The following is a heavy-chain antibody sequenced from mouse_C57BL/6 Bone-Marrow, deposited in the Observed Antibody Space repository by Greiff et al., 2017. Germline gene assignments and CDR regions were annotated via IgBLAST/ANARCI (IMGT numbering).Heavy chain of an antibody. CDR2: INPSNGGT. CDR1: GYTFTSFW. Sequence: QVQLQQSGTELVKPGASVKLSCKASGYTFTSFWMHWVKQRPGQGLEWIGNINPSNGGTNYNEKSKSKATLTVDKSSCTAYMELSSRTTEDSAVAYCAREDYDVDYWGQGTTLTVSS. CDR3: AREDYDVDY. J-gene: IGHJ2*01. V-gene: IGHV1-53*01. D-gene: IGHD2-4*01.